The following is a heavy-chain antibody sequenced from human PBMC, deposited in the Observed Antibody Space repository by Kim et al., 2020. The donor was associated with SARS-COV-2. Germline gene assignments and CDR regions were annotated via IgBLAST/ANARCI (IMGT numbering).Heavy chain of an antibody. D-gene: IGHD3-10*01. Sequence: GESLKISCKGSGYSFTSYWISWVRQMPGKGLEWMGRIDPSDSYTNYSPSFQGHVTISADKSISTAYLQWSSLKASDTAMYYCARLDYYGSGSLGNYYGMDVWGQGTTVTVSS. V-gene: IGHV5-10-1*01. J-gene: IGHJ6*02. CDR2: IDPSDSYT. CDR3: ARLDYYGSGSLGNYYGMDV. CDR1: GYSFTSYW.